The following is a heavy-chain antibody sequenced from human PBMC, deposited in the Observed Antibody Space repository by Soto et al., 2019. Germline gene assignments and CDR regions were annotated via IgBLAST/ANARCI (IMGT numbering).Heavy chain of an antibody. J-gene: IGHJ6*02. CDR2: IYPGDSDT. CDR3: ARHVLTGYYNFYYGTDV. CDR1: GYSFTAYW. V-gene: IGHV5-51*01. Sequence: PGESLKISCKGSGYSFTAYWIGWVRQMPGKGLEWMGIIYPGDSDTRYSPSFQGQVTISADKSISTAYLQWSSLKASDTAMYYCARHVLTGYYNFYYGTDVWGQGISVTVSS. D-gene: IGHD3-9*01.